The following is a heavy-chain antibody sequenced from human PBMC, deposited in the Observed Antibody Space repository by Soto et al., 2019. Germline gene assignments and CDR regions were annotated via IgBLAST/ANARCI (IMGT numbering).Heavy chain of an antibody. V-gene: IGHV1-18*01. CDR1: GYTFLHYG. J-gene: IGHJ4*02. Sequence: QVELVQSGTEVKKPGASVKVSCKASGYTFLHYGIGWVRQAPGQGLEWVGWIGAYKGDTDYAQKFQGRVTMTANTSTSTAFTELRSLRSDDTALYFCVRLVDSYGYRGSYYFDYWGQGTLVTVSS. CDR2: IGAYKGDT. CDR3: VRLVDSYGYRGSYYFDY. D-gene: IGHD1-26*01.